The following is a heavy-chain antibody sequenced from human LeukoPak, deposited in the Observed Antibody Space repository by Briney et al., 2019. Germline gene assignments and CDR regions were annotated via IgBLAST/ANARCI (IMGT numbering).Heavy chain of an antibody. Sequence: PSETLSLTCAVYGGSFSDYYWTWIRQPPGKGLEWIGEINHSGSTNYNPSLKSRVTISVDTSKKQFFLRLSSVTAADTAVYYCAKGHRYGSGWYWSHWFDPWGQGTLVTVSS. CDR3: AKGHRYGSGWYWSHWFDP. V-gene: IGHV4-34*01. D-gene: IGHD6-19*01. CDR1: GGSFSDYY. J-gene: IGHJ5*02. CDR2: INHSGST.